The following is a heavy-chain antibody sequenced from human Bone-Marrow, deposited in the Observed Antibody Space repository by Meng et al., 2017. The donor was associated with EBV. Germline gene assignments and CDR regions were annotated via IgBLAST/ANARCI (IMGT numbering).Heavy chain of an antibody. Sequence: QVRLVESGGGGVPPGRSLRLSRVAYGCTFSSYGMHWVRQAPGKGLEWVAVISYDGSNKYYADSVKGRFTISRDNSKNTLYLQMNSLRAEDTAVYYCATIVGASPVDYWGQGTLVTVSS. D-gene: IGHD1-26*01. J-gene: IGHJ4*02. V-gene: IGHV3-30*03. CDR3: ATIVGASPVDY. CDR2: ISYDGSNK. CDR1: GCTFSSYG.